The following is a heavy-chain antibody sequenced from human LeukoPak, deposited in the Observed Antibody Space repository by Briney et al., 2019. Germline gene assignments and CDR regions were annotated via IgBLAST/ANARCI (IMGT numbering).Heavy chain of an antibody. D-gene: IGHD3-10*01. Sequence: SETLSLTCTVSGGSISSYYWSWIRQPPGKGLEWIGYIYYSGSTNYNPSLKSRVTISVDTSKNQFSLRLSSVTAADTAVYYCARVTGGFGELIAFNYWGQGTLVTVSS. J-gene: IGHJ4*02. V-gene: IGHV4-59*01. CDR3: ARVTGGFGELIAFNY. CDR1: GGSISSYY. CDR2: IYYSGST.